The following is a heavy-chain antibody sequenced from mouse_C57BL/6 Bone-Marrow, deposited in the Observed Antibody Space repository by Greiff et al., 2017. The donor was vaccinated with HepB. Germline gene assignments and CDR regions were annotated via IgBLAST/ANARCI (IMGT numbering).Heavy chain of an antibody. J-gene: IGHJ2*01. D-gene: IGHD2-1*01. CDR1: GYTFTDYY. CDR3: AIYGNSLDY. Sequence: EVKLQQSGPVLVKPGASVKMSCKASGYTFTDYYMNWVKQSHGKSLEWIGVINPYNGGTSYNQKFKGKATLTVDKSSSTAYMELNSLTSEDSAVYYCAIYGNSLDYWGQGTTLTVSS. V-gene: IGHV1-19*01. CDR2: INPYNGGT.